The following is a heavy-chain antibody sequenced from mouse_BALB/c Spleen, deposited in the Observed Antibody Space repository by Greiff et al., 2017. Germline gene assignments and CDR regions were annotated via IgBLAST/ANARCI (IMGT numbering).Heavy chain of an antibody. CDR1: GFTFSSFG. J-gene: IGHJ4*01. D-gene: IGHD2-3*01. V-gene: IGHV5-17*02. Sequence: EVQRVESGGGLVQPGGSRKLSCAASGFTFSSFGMHWVRQAPEKGLEWVAYISSGSSTIYYADTVKGRFTISRDNPKNTLFLQMTSLRSEDTAMYYCARRAGYYEDYYAMDYWGQGTSVTVSS. CDR2: ISSGSSTI. CDR3: ARRAGYYEDYYAMDY.